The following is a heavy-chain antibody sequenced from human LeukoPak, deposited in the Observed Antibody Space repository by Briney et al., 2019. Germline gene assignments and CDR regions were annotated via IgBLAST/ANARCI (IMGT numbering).Heavy chain of an antibody. Sequence: SVKVSCKASGGTFSSYAISRVRQAPGQGLEWMGGIIPIFGTANYAQKFQGRVTITTDESTSTAYMELSSLRSEDTAVYYCARDAYYYDSSGYYTGLPSDYWGQGTLVTVSS. D-gene: IGHD3-22*01. CDR3: ARDAYYYDSSGYYTGLPSDY. CDR1: GGTFSSYA. V-gene: IGHV1-69*05. CDR2: IIPIFGTA. J-gene: IGHJ4*02.